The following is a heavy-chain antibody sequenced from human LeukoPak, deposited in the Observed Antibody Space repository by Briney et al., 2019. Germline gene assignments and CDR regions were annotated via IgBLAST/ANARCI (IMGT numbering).Heavy chain of an antibody. CDR2: IYTSGST. J-gene: IGHJ4*02. D-gene: IGHD6-19*01. V-gene: IGHV4-4*07. CDR3: ARDSSSGWYPDY. Sequence: SETLSLTCTVSGGSISSYYWSWIRQPAGKGLEWIGRIYTSGSTNYNPSLKSRVTMSVDTSENQFSLKLSSVTAADTAVYYCARDSSSGWYPDYWGQGTLVTVSS. CDR1: GGSISSYY.